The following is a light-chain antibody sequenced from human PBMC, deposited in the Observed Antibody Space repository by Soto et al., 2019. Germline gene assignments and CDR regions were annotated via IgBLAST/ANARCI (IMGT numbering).Light chain of an antibody. Sequence: QSMLTQPPSVSGSPGQSVTISCTGTSSDIGSYNRVSWYQQPPGTAPKLMVYEVSNRPSGVPDRFSGSKSGNTASLTISGLQAEDEADHYCSSYTRSSTYVFGTGTKVTVL. J-gene: IGLJ1*01. CDR2: EVS. V-gene: IGLV2-18*02. CDR1: SSDIGSYNR. CDR3: SSYTRSSTYV.